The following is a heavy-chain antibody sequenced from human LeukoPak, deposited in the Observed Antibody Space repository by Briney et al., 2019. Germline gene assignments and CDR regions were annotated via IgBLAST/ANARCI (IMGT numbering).Heavy chain of an antibody. D-gene: IGHD6-13*01. Sequence: SETLSLTCTVSGGSISSSSYYWGWIRQPPGKGLEWIGSIYYSGSTYYNPSLKSRVTISVDTSKNQFSLKLSSVTAAYTAVYYCARHGAAGYYWGQGTLVTVSS. V-gene: IGHV4-39*01. CDR1: GGSISSSSYY. J-gene: IGHJ4*02. CDR2: IYYSGST. CDR3: ARHGAAGYY.